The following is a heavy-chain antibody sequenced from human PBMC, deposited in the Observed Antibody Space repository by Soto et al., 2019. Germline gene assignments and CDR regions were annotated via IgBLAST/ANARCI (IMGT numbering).Heavy chain of an antibody. V-gene: IGHV4-4*07. CDR1: GGSMSTYH. J-gene: IGHJ4*02. CDR3: ARVLAEGSGYTDY. Sequence: QVQLQESGPGLVKPSETLSLTCSVSGGSMSTYHWTWIRQPAGKGLGWIGRIYASGSTNYNPSRRRRVSMSVDTSKSQFSLRLRSVTAADTAMYYCARVLAEGSGYTDYWGQGTLVTVSS. CDR2: IYASGST. D-gene: IGHD3-22*01.